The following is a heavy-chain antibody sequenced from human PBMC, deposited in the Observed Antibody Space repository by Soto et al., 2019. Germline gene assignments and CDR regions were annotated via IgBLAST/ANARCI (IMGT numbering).Heavy chain of an antibody. CDR2: IGGGGGYT. D-gene: IGHD3-22*01. CDR3: AKGDSGGFPRYFDY. J-gene: IGHJ4*02. Sequence: LRLSCAASGFTFSDYAMSWVRQAPGKGLEWVSAIGGGGGYTYNADSVKGRFTISRDNSKNTVSLQLNSLKVEDTAVYFCAKGDSGGFPRYFDYRGQGTLVTVSS. CDR1: GFTFSDYA. V-gene: IGHV3-23*01.